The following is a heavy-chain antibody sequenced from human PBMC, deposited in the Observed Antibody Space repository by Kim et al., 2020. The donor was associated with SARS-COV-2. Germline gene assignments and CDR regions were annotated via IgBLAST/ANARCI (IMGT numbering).Heavy chain of an antibody. CDR1: GGSLSSSSYY. CDR3: ASLQRDSSGWYV. D-gene: IGHD6-19*01. Sequence: SETLSLTCTVSGGSLSSSSYYWGWIRQPPGQGLEWIGTAYYSWNTYYNPSLKSRGTISVDTSKTQFSLKLGSVTAADTAVYYRASLQRDSSGWYV. CDR2: AYYSWNT. V-gene: IGHV4-39*01. J-gene: IGHJ2*01.